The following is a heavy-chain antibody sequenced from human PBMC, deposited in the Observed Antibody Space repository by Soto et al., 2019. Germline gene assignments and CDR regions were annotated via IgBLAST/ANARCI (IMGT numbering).Heavy chain of an antibody. V-gene: IGHV3-30*18. Sequence: GGSLRLSCEASGFTFSSYGMHWVRQAPGKGLEWVAVISDDGSNKYYADSVKGRFTISRDNSKNTLYLQMNSLRAEDTAVYYCAKDGGWELLGRPHYYYYGMDVWGQGTTVTVSS. CDR2: ISDDGSNK. CDR3: AKDGGWELLGRPHYYYYGMDV. D-gene: IGHD1-26*01. CDR1: GFTFSSYG. J-gene: IGHJ6*02.